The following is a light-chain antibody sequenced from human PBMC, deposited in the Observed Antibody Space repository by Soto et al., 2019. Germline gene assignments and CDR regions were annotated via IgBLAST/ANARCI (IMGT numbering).Light chain of an antibody. CDR2: AAS. Sequence: DIVMTQSPATLSVSQGERXTLSCRASRSSRMNLAWYQHRPGQAPRILTFAASSRAPGTPDRFSGSGSGTDFTLPISRLEPEDFAVYYRHQSVVSRWTFGQGTKVDIK. CDR3: HQSVVSRWT. CDR1: RSSRMN. J-gene: IGKJ1*01. V-gene: IGKV3-20*01.